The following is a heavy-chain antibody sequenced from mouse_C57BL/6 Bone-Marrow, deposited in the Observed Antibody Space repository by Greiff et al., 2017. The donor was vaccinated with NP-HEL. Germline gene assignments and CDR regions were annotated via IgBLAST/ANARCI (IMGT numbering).Heavy chain of an antibody. J-gene: IGHJ2*01. D-gene: IGHD1-1*01. CDR3: ARRFYD. V-gene: IGHV5-6*01. CDR2: ISSGGSYT. Sequence: EVQGVESGGDLVKPGGSLKLSCAASGFTFSSYGMSWVRQTPDKRLEWVATISSGGSYTYYPDSVKGRFTISRDNAKNTLYLQMSSLKSEDTAMYYCARRFYDWGQGTTLTVSS. CDR1: GFTFSSYG.